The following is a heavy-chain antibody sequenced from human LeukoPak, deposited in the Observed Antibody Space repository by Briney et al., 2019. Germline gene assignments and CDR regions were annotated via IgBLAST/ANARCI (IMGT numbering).Heavy chain of an antibody. CDR1: GFTFTTYT. Sequence: GGSLRLSCSASGFTFTTYTLYWVRQAPGKGLEYVSAFSPDGSSAYYRDSVKGRFTISRDNSKNTLYLQMSSLRPEDTAVYYCVKVSPPRRDTTGFDYWGQGTLVTVFS. J-gene: IGHJ4*02. CDR2: FSPDGSSA. CDR3: VKVSPPRRDTTGFDY. V-gene: IGHV3-64D*09. D-gene: IGHD2/OR15-2a*01.